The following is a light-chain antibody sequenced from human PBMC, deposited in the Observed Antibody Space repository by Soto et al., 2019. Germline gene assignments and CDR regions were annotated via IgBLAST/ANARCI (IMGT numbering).Light chain of an antibody. CDR2: DTS. CDR3: QQRTNWPRT. Sequence: EVVLTQSPVTLSLSPGERATLSSRASQSVGTFLAWYQQKPGQAARLIVYDTSHRATGIPARFSVTGSGTDFAPAISSVEPEDFAVYFCQQRTNWPRTFGQGTKVDIK. CDR1: QSVGTF. V-gene: IGKV3-11*01. J-gene: IGKJ2*01.